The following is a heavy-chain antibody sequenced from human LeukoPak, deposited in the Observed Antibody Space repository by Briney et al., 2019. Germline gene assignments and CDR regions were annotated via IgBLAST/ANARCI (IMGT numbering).Heavy chain of an antibody. CDR1: GFTVSSNY. D-gene: IGHD3-10*01. Sequence: GGSLRLSCAASGFTVSSNYMSWVRQAPGKGLEWVSLIYSGGSTYYAGSVKGRFTISRDNSKNTLYLQMNSLRAEDTAVYYCARETYYYGSGSYGYFDYWGQGTLVTVSS. J-gene: IGHJ4*02. V-gene: IGHV3-53*01. CDR3: ARETYYYGSGSYGYFDY. CDR2: IYSGGST.